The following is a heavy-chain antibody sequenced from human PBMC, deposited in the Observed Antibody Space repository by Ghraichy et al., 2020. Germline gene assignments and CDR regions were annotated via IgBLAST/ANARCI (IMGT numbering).Heavy chain of an antibody. V-gene: IGHV3-30*18. J-gene: IGHJ4*02. CDR1: GFTFSTYG. Sequence: GGSLRLSCAASGFTFSTYGMYWVRQAPGKGLEWVAFISYDGRIEDYTGSVKGRFTISRDKSKDTLYLQMNSLRLEDTAVYYCAKVWGTYYYGSGSYCIDYWGQGTLVTVSS. D-gene: IGHD3-10*01. CDR2: ISYDGRIE. CDR3: AKVWGTYYYGSGSYCIDY.